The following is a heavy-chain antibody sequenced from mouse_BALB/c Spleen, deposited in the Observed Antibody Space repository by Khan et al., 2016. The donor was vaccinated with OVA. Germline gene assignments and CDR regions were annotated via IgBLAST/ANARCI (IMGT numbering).Heavy chain of an antibody. D-gene: IGHD1-1*02. J-gene: IGHJ3*01. CDR3: GEGWGGDRFAY. Sequence: QVQLKQSGAELVRPGVSVKISCKGSGYTFTDFTMHWVKQSHAKSLEWIGVVNTYYGDATYNQKFKGKATMTVDKSSTTAYMELARLTSEDSAIYYCGEGWGGDRFAYWGQGTLVTVSA. CDR2: VNTYYGDA. V-gene: IGHV1S137*01. CDR1: GYTFTDFT.